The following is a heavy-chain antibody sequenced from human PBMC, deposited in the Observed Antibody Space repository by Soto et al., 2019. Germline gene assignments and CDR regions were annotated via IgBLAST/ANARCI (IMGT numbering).Heavy chain of an antibody. CDR2: IYYSGST. J-gene: IGHJ3*02. Sequence: QLQLQESGPGLVKPSETLSLTCTVSGGSISSSSYYWGWIRQPPGKGLEWIGSIYYSGSTYYNPSLKSRVTISVDTSKNQFSLNLSSVTAADTAVYYCARLDSGYDYPIDAFDIWGQGTMVTVSS. CDR1: GGSISSSSYY. CDR3: ARLDSGYDYPIDAFDI. V-gene: IGHV4-39*01. D-gene: IGHD5-12*01.